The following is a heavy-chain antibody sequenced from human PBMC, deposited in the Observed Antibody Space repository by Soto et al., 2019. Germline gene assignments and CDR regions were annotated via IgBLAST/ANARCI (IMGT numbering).Heavy chain of an antibody. CDR1: GFTFSSYA. D-gene: IGHD3-10*01. V-gene: IGHV3-23*01. CDR2: ISGSGGST. CDR3: AKHPVVRGVIPVSFNS. J-gene: IGHJ4*02. Sequence: GGSLRLSCAASGFTFSSYAMIWVRQAPGKGLEWVSAISGSGGSTYYADSVKGRFAISRDNSKNTLYLQMNSVRADDTAIYSCAKHPVVRGVIPVSFNSWGQGSMVTVSS.